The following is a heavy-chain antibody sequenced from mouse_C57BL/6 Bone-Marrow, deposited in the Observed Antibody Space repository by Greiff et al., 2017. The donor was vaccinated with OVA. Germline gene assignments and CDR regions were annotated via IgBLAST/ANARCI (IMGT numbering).Heavy chain of an antibody. CDR2: ISSGSSTI. D-gene: IGHD2-3*01. Sequence: EVMLVESGGGLVKPGGSLKLSCAASGFTFSDYGMHWVRQAPEKGLEWVAYISSGSSTIYYADTVKGRFTISRDNAKNTLFLQMTSLRAEDTAMYYCAWADGAWFAYWGQGTLVTVSA. J-gene: IGHJ3*01. V-gene: IGHV5-17*01. CDR1: GFTFSDYG. CDR3: AWADGAWFAY.